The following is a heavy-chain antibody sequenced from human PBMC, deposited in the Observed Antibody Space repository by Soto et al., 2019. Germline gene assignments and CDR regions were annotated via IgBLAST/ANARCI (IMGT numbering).Heavy chain of an antibody. CDR2: INPSGASK. CDR3: ERNQKQLPRIFDI. Sequence: SVKASCKAPGYTFTSYHMHWVRQASGKGLEWMGIINPSGASKSSARRFQALFTRTRNPSTSTVYMGLRSLRSEDTAVFYCERNQKQLPRIFDIWGQGTRVTAS. J-gene: IGHJ3*02. V-gene: IGHV1-46*01. CDR1: GYTFTSYH. D-gene: IGHD6-6*01.